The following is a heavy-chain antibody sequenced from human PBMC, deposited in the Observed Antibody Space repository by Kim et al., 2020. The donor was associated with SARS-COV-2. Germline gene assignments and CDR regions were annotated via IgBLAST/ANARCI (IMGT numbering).Heavy chain of an antibody. CDR3: ARDCSGGSCFDYYYYGMDV. Sequence: GGSLRLSCAASGFTFSSYGMHWVRQAPGKGLEWVAVIWYDGSNKYYADSVKGRFTISRDNSKNTLYLQMNSLRAEDTAVYYCARDCSGGSCFDYYYYGMDVWGQGTTVTVSS. D-gene: IGHD2-15*01. CDR1: GFTFSSYG. J-gene: IGHJ6*02. CDR2: IWYDGSNK. V-gene: IGHV3-33*01.